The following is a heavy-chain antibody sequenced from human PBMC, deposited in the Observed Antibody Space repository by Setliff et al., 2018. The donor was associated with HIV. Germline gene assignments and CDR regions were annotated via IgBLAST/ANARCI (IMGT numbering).Heavy chain of an antibody. Sequence: SETLSLTCVVSGDSIRTGAYYWGWIRQPPGKGLEWIGYIYDSGSPKYNPSIKSRVTISIDTSNNQFSLSLRSVTAADTAIYYCARSIHGGGSEPFDTWGQGILVTVSS. J-gene: IGHJ5*02. CDR3: ARSIHGGGSEPFDT. CDR1: GDSIRTGAYY. V-gene: IGHV4-61*05. D-gene: IGHD3-10*01. CDR2: IYDSGSP.